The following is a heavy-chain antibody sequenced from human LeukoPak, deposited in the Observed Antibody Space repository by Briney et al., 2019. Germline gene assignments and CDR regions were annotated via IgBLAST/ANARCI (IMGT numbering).Heavy chain of an antibody. Sequence: GGSLRLSCAASGFTFSDYYMSWIRQAPGKGLEWVSYISSSGCTIYYADSVKGRFTISRDNAKNSLYLQMNSLRAEDTAVYYCARDLGYDGYDAFDIWGQGTMVTVSS. CDR2: ISSSGCTI. CDR3: ARDLGYDGYDAFDI. CDR1: GFTFSDYY. V-gene: IGHV3-11*01. D-gene: IGHD5-12*01. J-gene: IGHJ3*02.